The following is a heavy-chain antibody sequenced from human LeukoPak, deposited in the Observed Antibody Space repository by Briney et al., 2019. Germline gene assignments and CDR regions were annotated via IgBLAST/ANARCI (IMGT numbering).Heavy chain of an antibody. CDR2: IYYSGST. D-gene: IGHD3-10*01. CDR3: ARDSSIDYGSGFVYDY. J-gene: IGHJ4*02. Sequence: PSETLSLTCTVSGVSISSYYWSWIRQPPGKGLEWVGYIYYSGSTNYNPSLKSRVTISVDTSKNQFSLKLSSVTAADTAVYYCARDSSIDYGSGFVYDYWGQGTLVTVSS. V-gene: IGHV4-59*01. CDR1: GVSISSYY.